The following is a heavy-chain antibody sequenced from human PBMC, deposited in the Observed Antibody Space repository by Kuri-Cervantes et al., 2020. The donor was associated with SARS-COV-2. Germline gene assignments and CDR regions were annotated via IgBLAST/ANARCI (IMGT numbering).Heavy chain of an antibody. Sequence: GGSLRLSCAASGFTFSSYSINWVRQAPGKGLEWVSSISSSTSYIYYDDSVKGRFTISRDNAKNSLYLQMNSLRAEDTAIYYCARDRSSNWFSTRVAFDIWGQGTMVTVSS. CDR1: GFTFSSYS. V-gene: IGHV3-21*01. CDR2: ISSSTSYI. J-gene: IGHJ3*02. CDR3: ARDRSSNWFSTRVAFDI. D-gene: IGHD6-13*01.